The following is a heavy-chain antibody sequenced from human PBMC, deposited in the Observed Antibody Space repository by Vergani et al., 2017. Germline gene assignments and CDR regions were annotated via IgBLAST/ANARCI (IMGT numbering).Heavy chain of an antibody. J-gene: IGHJ6*03. Sequence: QVQLVQSGAEVKKPGSSVKVSCKASGGTFSSYAISWVRQAPGQGLEWLGGIIPIFGTANYAQKFQGRVTITADESTSTAYMVLSSLRSEDTAVYYCARGGIVVVPAATRVDYYYMDVWGKGTTVTVSS. V-gene: IGHV1-69*01. CDR2: IIPIFGTA. CDR1: GGTFSSYA. D-gene: IGHD2-2*01. CDR3: ARGGIVVVPAATRVDYYYMDV.